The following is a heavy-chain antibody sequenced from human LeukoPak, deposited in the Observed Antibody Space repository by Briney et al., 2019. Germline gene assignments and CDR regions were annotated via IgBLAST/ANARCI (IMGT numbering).Heavy chain of an antibody. CDR1: GFTFSNYA. Sequence: GGSLRLSCATFGFTFSNYAMNWVRQAPGKGLEWVSVIGGSGGDTYYADSVKGRFTISRDNSKNRLYLRMNSLRAEDTALYYCAKDFVVVPGLVNYFDSWGQGTLVTVSS. D-gene: IGHD2-2*01. CDR2: IGGSGGDT. CDR3: AKDFVVVPGLVNYFDS. V-gene: IGHV3-23*01. J-gene: IGHJ4*02.